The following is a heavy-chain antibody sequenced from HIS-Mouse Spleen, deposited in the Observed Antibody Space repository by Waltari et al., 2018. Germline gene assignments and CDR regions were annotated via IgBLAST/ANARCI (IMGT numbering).Heavy chain of an antibody. CDR1: GYSISSGSY. Sequence: QVQLQESGPGLVKPSETLSPPCTVSGYSISSGSYWGWIRQPPGKGLEWIGSIYHSGSTYYNPSLKSRVTISVDTSKNQFSLKLSSVTAADTAVYYCARATIFGVVMGDYWGQGTLVTVSS. V-gene: IGHV4-38-2*02. J-gene: IGHJ4*02. CDR2: IYHSGST. D-gene: IGHD3-3*01. CDR3: ARATIFGVVMGDY.